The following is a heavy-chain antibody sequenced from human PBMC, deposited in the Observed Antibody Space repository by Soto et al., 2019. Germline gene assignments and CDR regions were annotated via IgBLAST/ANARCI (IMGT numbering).Heavy chain of an antibody. V-gene: IGHV3-23*01. J-gene: IGHJ3*02. CDR2: ISGSGGST. CDR3: AKVLEARYFDWLLYPDAFDI. CDR1: GFTFSSYA. D-gene: IGHD3-9*01. Sequence: GGSLRLSCAASGFTFSSYAMSWVRQAPGKGLEWVSAISGSGGSTYYTDSVKGRFTISRDNSKNTLYLQMNSLRAEDTAVYYCAKVLEARYFDWLLYPDAFDIWGQGTIVTVSS.